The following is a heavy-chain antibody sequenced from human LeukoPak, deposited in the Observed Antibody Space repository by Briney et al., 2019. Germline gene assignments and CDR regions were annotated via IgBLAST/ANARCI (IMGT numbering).Heavy chain of an antibody. J-gene: IGHJ6*02. V-gene: IGHV4-34*01. CDR2: INHSGST. CDR3: ARDTGDREGMDV. D-gene: IGHD7-27*01. CDR1: GGSFSGYY. Sequence: PSETLSLTCAVYGGSFSGYYWSWIRQPPGKGLEWIGEINHSGSTNYNPSLKSRVTISVDTSKNQFSLKLSSVTAADTAVYYCARDTGDREGMDVWGQGTTVTVSS.